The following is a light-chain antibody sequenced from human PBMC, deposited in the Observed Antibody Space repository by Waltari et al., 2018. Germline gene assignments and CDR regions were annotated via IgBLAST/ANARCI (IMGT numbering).Light chain of an antibody. J-gene: IGLJ3*02. CDR2: ENY. V-gene: IGLV6-57*01. CDR1: NGSIAANY. Sequence: NFVLTQPHSVSESPEKTVAISCTRNNGSIAANYVKWYQQRPGSSPTIVMYENYQRPSGVSCRFAGSIDSSSNSASLTISGLRTDDEADYFCQSYDTSIRVFGGGTKLTVL. CDR3: QSYDTSIRV.